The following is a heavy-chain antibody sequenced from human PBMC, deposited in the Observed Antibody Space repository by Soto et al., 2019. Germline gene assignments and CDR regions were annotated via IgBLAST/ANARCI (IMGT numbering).Heavy chain of an antibody. CDR3: ARRYGASFDY. D-gene: IGHD4-17*01. V-gene: IGHV4-59*01. CDR2: IYYSGST. J-gene: IGHJ4*02. Sequence: PSETLSLTCTVSGGSISSYYWSWIRQPPGKGLEWIGYIYYSGSTNYNPSLKSRVTISVDTSKNQFSLKLSSVTAADTAVYYCARRYGASFDYWGQGTXVTVSS. CDR1: GGSISSYY.